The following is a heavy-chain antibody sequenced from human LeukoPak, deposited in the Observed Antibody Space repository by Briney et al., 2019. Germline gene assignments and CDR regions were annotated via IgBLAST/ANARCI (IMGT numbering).Heavy chain of an antibody. CDR2: INPNSGGT. J-gene: IGHJ4*02. Sequence: ASVKVSCKASGYTFTGYYMHWVRQAPGQGLERMGWINPNSGGTNYAQKFQGRVTMTRDTSISTAYMELSRLRSDDTAVYYCARDRRIYGSGSYYLNYWGQGTLVTVSS. CDR1: GYTFTGYY. D-gene: IGHD3-10*01. CDR3: ARDRRIYGSGSYYLNY. V-gene: IGHV1-2*02.